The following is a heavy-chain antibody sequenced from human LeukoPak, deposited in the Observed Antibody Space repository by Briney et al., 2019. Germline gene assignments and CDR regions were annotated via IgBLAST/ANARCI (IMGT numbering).Heavy chain of an antibody. J-gene: IGHJ5*02. Sequence: SETLSLTCTVSGGSISSYYWSWIRQPPGKGLEWIGYIYYSGSTNYNPSLKSRVTISVDTSKNQFSLKLSSVTAADTAVYYCARQTTHCSGGSCYLDPWGQGTLVTVSS. D-gene: IGHD2-15*01. CDR2: IYYSGST. CDR3: ARQTTHCSGGSCYLDP. CDR1: GGSISSYY. V-gene: IGHV4-59*08.